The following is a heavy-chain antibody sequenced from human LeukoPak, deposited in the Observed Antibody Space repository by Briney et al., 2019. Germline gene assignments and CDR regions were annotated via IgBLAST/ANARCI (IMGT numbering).Heavy chain of an antibody. D-gene: IGHD2-2*01. J-gene: IGHJ4*02. CDR1: GFTFSSYA. V-gene: IGHV3-23*01. CDR2: ISGSGGST. CDR3: AKVGKDIVVVPAATIFDY. Sequence: GGSLRLSCAASGFTFSSYAMSWVRQAPGKGLEWVSAISGSGGSTYYADSVKGRFTISRDNSKNTLYLQMNSLRAEDTAVYYCAKVGKDIVVVPAATIFDYWGQRTLVTVSS.